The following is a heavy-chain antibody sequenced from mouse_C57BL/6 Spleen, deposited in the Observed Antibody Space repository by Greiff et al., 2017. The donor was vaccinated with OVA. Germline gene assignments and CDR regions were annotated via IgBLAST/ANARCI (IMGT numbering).Heavy chain of an antibody. J-gene: IGHJ4*01. D-gene: IGHD2-4*01. Sequence: VQLQQSGAELVRPGSSVKLSCKASGYTFTSYWMDWVKQRPGQGLEWIGNIYPSDSETHYNQKFKDKATLTVDKSSSTAYMQLSSLTSEDSAVYYCAREYDDYDGYYAMDYWGQGTSVTVSS. CDR2: IYPSDSET. CDR3: AREYDDYDGYYAMDY. CDR1: GYTFTSYW. V-gene: IGHV1-61*01.